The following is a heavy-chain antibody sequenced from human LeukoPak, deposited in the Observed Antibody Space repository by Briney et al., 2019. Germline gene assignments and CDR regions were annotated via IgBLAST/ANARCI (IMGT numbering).Heavy chain of an antibody. J-gene: IGHJ6*04. CDR3: ARVAPSEEGLGYCSGGSCYSTYYYYGMDV. Sequence: SETLSLTCAVYGGSFSGYYWSWIRQPPGKGLEWIGEINHSGSTNSNPSLKSRVTISVDTSKNQFSLKLSSVTAADTAVYYCARVAPSEEGLGYCSGGSCYSTYYYYGMDVWGKGTTVTVSS. D-gene: IGHD2-15*01. CDR2: INHSGST. CDR1: GGSFSGYY. V-gene: IGHV4-34*01.